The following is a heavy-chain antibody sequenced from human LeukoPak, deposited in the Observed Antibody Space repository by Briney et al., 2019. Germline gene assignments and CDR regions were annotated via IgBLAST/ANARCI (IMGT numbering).Heavy chain of an antibody. CDR2: IRYDGSNK. D-gene: IGHD6-25*01. Sequence: PGGSLRLSCAASGFTFSDYGIHWVRQGPGKGLEWVAFIRYDGSNKYYADSVRGRFTISRDNPKNTLYLQMNSLRADDTAVYYCARDDFLAAGSNSFYYWGQGTLVTVSS. V-gene: IGHV3-30*02. CDR1: GFTFSDYG. CDR3: ARDDFLAAGSNSFYY. J-gene: IGHJ4*02.